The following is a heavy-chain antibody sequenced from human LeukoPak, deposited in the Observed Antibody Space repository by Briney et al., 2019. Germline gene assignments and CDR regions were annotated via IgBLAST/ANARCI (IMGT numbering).Heavy chain of an antibody. CDR2: VSSSGRTI. Sequence: GGSLRLSCAASGFTFSDYYMSWIRQPPAKGLQGVSYVSSSGRTIYYAGSVKGRFTISRDNAKNSLYLQMNSLRAEDTAVYYCARDIPQGYSSSSRYFDYWGQGTLVTVPS. CDR1: GFTFSDYY. V-gene: IGHV3-11*01. J-gene: IGHJ4*02. CDR3: ARDIPQGYSSSSRYFDY. D-gene: IGHD6-6*01.